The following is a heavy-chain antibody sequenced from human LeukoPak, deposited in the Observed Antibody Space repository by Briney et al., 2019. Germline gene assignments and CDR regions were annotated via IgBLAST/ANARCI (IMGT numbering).Heavy chain of an antibody. V-gene: IGHV4-61*02. Sequence: SQTLSLTCTVSGGSITSGNYFWSWIRQPAGKGLEWIGRIYTSGSTNYNPSLKSRVTMSVDTSKNQFSLKLSSVTAADTAVYYCARGSYCSGGSCYSGYYFDYWGQGTLVTVSS. J-gene: IGHJ4*02. CDR2: IYTSGST. D-gene: IGHD2-15*01. CDR3: ARGSYCSGGSCYSGYYFDY. CDR1: GGSITSGNYF.